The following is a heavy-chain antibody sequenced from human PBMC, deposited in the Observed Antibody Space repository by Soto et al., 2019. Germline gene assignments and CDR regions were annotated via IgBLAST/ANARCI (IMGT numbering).Heavy chain of an antibody. CDR2: IYYSGNT. V-gene: IGHV4-39*01. CDR3: ARQYYFGSGSYYNRPFAF. D-gene: IGHD3-10*01. J-gene: IGHJ4*02. CDR1: GGSISSSSSY. Sequence: SETLSLTCTVSGGSISSSSSYWGWIRQPPGKGLEWIGTIYYSGNTYYNPSLKSRVTISVDTAKNQFSLKLSSVTAADTAVYYCARQYYFGSGSYYNRPFAFWGQGTLVTVSS.